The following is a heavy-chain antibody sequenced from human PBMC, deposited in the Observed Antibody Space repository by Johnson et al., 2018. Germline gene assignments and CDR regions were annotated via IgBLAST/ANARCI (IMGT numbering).Heavy chain of an antibody. V-gene: IGHV3-9*01. Sequence: VQLVESGGGLVQPGGSLRLSCAASGFTFDDYAMHWVRQAPGKGLEWVSGISWNSGSIGYADSVKGRFTISRDNSKNTVYLQMNSRRAEDTAVYYCARARGYYSLYFQHWGQGTLVTVSS. J-gene: IGHJ1*01. CDR3: ARARGYYSLYFQH. CDR1: GFTFDDYA. CDR2: ISWNSGSI. D-gene: IGHD3-22*01.